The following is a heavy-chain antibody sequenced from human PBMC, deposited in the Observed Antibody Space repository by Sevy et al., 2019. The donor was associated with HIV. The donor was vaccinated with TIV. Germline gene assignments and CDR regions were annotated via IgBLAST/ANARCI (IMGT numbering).Heavy chain of an antibody. D-gene: IGHD2-2*01. V-gene: IGHV3-11*01. CDR1: GLTFSDYY. CDR3: ARDNYCISGDGCYGYGLYV. Sequence: GGSLRLSCSASGLTFSDYYMTWIRQAPGKGLECISYISNSGNTVYYADSVKGRFTVSRDNAKKSLYLQLNSLRDEDTAVYYCARDNYCISGDGCYGYGLYVWGQGTTVTVSS. J-gene: IGHJ6*02. CDR2: ISNSGNTV.